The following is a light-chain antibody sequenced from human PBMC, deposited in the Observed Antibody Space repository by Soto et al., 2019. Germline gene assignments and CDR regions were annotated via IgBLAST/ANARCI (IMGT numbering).Light chain of an antibody. CDR1: QSLLSTSNNKNF. CDR2: WAS. CDR3: QQYYSSPLT. J-gene: IGKJ4*01. Sequence: DIVMTQSPDSLAVSLGERATITCRSSQSLLSTSNNKNFLAWYQQIPGQPPKLLLYWASARESGAPDRLSGSGSGTEFTLSISSLQPEDVAVYYCQQYYSSPLTFDGGTKVEIK. V-gene: IGKV4-1*01.